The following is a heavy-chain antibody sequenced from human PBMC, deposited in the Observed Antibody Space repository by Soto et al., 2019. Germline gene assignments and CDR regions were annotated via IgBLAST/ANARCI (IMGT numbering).Heavy chain of an antibody. V-gene: IGHV3-15*01. CDR3: TFASYSYDMDV. CDR1: GITFSNAW. J-gene: IGHJ6*02. Sequence: GGSLRLSCAASGITFSNAWMSWVRQAPGKGLEWVGHIKSRSDGGTTDHAAPVKGRFTISRDDSKDTLYLQMNSLKTEDTAVYYCTFASYSYDMDVWGQGTSVTVSS. CDR2: IKSRSDGGTT.